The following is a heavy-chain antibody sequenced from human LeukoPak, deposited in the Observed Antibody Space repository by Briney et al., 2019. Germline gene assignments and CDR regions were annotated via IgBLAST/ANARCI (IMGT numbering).Heavy chain of an antibody. CDR1: GFSFSKYA. CDR2: ISFDETKK. J-gene: IGHJ4*02. CDR3: ARVKVIKGASLDY. V-gene: IGHV3-30-3*01. D-gene: IGHD2-21*01. Sequence: GGPLRLSCAASGFSFSKYAMHWVRQAPGKGLEWVAVISFDETKKYYADSVKGRFTTSRDNSNNTLFLQMNSAKTEDTAVYFCARVKVIKGASLDYWGQGSLVTVSS.